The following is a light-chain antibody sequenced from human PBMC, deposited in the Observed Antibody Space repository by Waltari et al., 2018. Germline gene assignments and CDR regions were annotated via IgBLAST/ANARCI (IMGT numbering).Light chain of an antibody. CDR3: QQYYTTPIT. V-gene: IGKV4-1*01. Sequence: DIVMTQSPVSLAVSLGERATINCKSSQSVLLISNNRNYLTWDQKKPGQPPKLLIYWATNRESGVPGRFSGSGSGTDFTLTISSLQAEDVAVYYCQQYYTTPITFGGGTKVEIK. CDR2: WAT. J-gene: IGKJ4*01. CDR1: QSVLLISNNRNY.